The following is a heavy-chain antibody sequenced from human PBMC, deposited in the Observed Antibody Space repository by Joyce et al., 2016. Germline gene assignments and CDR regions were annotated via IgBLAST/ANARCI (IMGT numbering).Heavy chain of an antibody. Sequence: QVTLKESGPTLVKPTQTLTLTCTFSGFSLSTSGVGVCWIRQPPGKALEWLALIYWDDDKRYSSSLKSRLTITKDTSKNQVVLTMTNMDPVDTATYYCAHAPATDRYYGMDVWGQGTTVTVFS. CDR1: GFSLSTSGVG. CDR3: AHAPATDRYYGMDV. J-gene: IGHJ6*02. V-gene: IGHV2-5*02. D-gene: IGHD6-25*01. CDR2: IYWDDDK.